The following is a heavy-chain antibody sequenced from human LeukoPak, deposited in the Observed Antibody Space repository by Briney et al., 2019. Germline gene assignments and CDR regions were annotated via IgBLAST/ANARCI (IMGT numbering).Heavy chain of an antibody. D-gene: IGHD6-13*01. CDR2: IYHSGST. CDR3: ARRFFDRRSSWYSGRYNRFDP. CDR1: GYSISSGYY. Sequence: SETLSLTCTVSGYSISSGYYWGWIRQPPGKGLEWIGSIYHSGSTYYNPSLKSRVTISVDTSRDQFSLKLSSVTAADTAVYYCARRFFDRRSSWYSGRYNRFDPWGQGTLVTVSS. V-gene: IGHV4-38-2*02. J-gene: IGHJ5*02.